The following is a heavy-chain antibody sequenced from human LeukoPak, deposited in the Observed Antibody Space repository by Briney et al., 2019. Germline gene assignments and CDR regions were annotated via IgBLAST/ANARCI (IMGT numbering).Heavy chain of an antibody. CDR1: GFTFSNYG. V-gene: IGHV3-30*18. D-gene: IGHD3-10*02. Sequence: PGGSLRLSCAASGFTFSNYGIHWVRQAPGKGLEWVAVISYDGSNKYYADSVKGRFTISRDNSKNTLYLQMNSLRAEGTAVYYCAKDRESMVRDGAFDIWGQGTMVSVSS. CDR2: ISYDGSNK. CDR3: AKDRESMVRDGAFDI. J-gene: IGHJ3*02.